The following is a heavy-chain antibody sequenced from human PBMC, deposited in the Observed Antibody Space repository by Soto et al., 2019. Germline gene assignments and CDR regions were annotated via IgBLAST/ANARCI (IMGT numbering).Heavy chain of an antibody. V-gene: IGHV1-8*01. J-gene: IGHJ6*02. CDR2: MNPNSGNT. D-gene: IGHD2-15*01. Sequence: XSVKVSCTASGYPFTSYDINWVRQATGQGLEWMGWMNPNSGNTGYAQKFQGRVTMTRNTSISTAYMELSSLRSEDTAVYYCARLGGYCSGGSCLYYYYYYGMDVWGQGTTVTVSS. CDR1: GYPFTSYD. CDR3: ARLGGYCSGGSCLYYYYYYGMDV.